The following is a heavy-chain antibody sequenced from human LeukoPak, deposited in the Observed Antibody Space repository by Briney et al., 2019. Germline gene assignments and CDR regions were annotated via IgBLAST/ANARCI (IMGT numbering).Heavy chain of an antibody. Sequence: GGSLRLSCAASGFTFSSYAMSWVRQAPGKGLERVSAISGSGGSTYYADSVKGRFTISRDNSKNTLYLQMNSLRAEDTAAYYCARALDYGGNARYYYYYYMDVWGKGTTVTVSS. J-gene: IGHJ6*03. CDR1: GFTFSSYA. CDR2: ISGSGGST. CDR3: ARALDYGGNARYYYYYYMDV. D-gene: IGHD4-23*01. V-gene: IGHV3-23*01.